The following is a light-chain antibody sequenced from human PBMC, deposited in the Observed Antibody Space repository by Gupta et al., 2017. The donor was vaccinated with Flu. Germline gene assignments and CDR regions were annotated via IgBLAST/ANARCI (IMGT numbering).Light chain of an antibody. J-gene: IGKJ1*01. CDR1: QSISSY. Sequence: DIQMTQSPSSLSASVGDRVTITCRASQSISSYLNSYQQKPGKAPKLLIYAASSLQSGVPSRFSGSGSGTDFTLTISSLQPEDFATYYCQQSYSNLWMFGQGTKVEIK. V-gene: IGKV1-39*01. CDR2: AAS. CDR3: QQSYSNLWM.